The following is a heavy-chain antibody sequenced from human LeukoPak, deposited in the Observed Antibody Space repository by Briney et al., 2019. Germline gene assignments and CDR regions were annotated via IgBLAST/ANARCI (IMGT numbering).Heavy chain of an antibody. D-gene: IGHD5/OR15-5a*01. CDR3: ARGIMSTVAYFGY. CDR1: GGSISSGGYY. V-gene: IGHV4-31*03. CDR2: FYYSGST. Sequence: SQTLSLTCSVSGGSISSGGYYWSWIRQHPGKGLEWIGDFYYSGSTHYNPSLKSRLSISRDTSKNQFSLRLTSVTAADTAVYNCARGIMSTVAYFGYWGQGSLVTVSS. J-gene: IGHJ4*02.